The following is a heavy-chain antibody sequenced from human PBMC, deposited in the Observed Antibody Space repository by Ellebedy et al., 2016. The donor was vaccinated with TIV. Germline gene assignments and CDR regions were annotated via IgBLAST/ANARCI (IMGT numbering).Heavy chain of an antibody. V-gene: IGHV3-7*01. J-gene: IGHJ6*02. CDR3: ARFGEPWGMDV. Sequence: ETLSLTCAASGFTFSSYWMSWVRQAPGKGLEWVANIKQDGSEKYYVDSVKGRFTISRDNAKNSLYLQMNSLRAEDTAVYYCARFGEPWGMDVWGQGTTVTVSS. CDR2: IKQDGSEK. D-gene: IGHD3-10*01. CDR1: GFTFSSYW.